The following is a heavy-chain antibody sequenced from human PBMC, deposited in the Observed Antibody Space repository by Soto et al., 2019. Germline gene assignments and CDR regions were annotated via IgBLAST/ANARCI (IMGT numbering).Heavy chain of an antibody. Sequence: EVQLVESGGGLVKPGGSLRLSCAASGFTFSNAWMNWVRQAPGKGLEWVGRIKSKTDGGTTVYAAPVKGRFTISRDDSKNTLYLQMNSLKTEDTAVYYCTTDLYCSSTSCSIYYYYGMDVCGQGTTVAVSS. CDR3: TTDLYCSSTSCSIYYYYGMDV. V-gene: IGHV3-15*07. CDR2: IKSKTDGGTT. J-gene: IGHJ6*02. CDR1: GFTFSNAW. D-gene: IGHD2-2*01.